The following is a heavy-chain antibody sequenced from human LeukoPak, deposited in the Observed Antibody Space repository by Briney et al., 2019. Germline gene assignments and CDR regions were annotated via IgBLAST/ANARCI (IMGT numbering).Heavy chain of an antibody. Sequence: SETLSLTCTVSGGSISSYYWSWIRQPPGKGLEWIGYIYYSGSTNYNPSLKSRVTISVDTSKNQFSLKLSSVTAADTAVYYCASQRWLQLGHFDYWGQGTLVTVSS. J-gene: IGHJ4*02. CDR2: IYYSGST. D-gene: IGHD5-24*01. V-gene: IGHV4-59*01. CDR3: ASQRWLQLGHFDY. CDR1: GGSISSYY.